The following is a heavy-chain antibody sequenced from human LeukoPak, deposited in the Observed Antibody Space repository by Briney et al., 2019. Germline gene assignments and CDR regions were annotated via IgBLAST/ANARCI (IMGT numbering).Heavy chain of an antibody. CDR3: ARDLERYFDWYGVRADL. V-gene: IGHV1-18*01. CDR1: GYTFTSYG. J-gene: IGHJ2*01. CDR2: ISAYNGNT. Sequence: ASVKVSCKASGYTFTSYGISWVRQAPGQGLEWMGWISAYNGNTNYAQKLQGRVTMTTDTSTSTAYMELRSLRSDDTAVYYCARDLERYFDWYGVRADLWGRGTLVTVSS. D-gene: IGHD3-9*01.